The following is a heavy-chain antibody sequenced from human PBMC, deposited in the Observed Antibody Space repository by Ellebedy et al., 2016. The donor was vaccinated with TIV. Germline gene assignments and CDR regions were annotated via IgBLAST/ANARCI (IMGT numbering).Heavy chain of an antibody. J-gene: IGHJ3*01. D-gene: IGHD6-13*01. CDR3: VRDKYRSNWASVVDV. CDR1: GFIFSGYD. CDR2: ISSEATTI. V-gene: IGHV3-48*03. Sequence: GESLKISCVTSGFIFSGYDMSWVRQAPGKGLEWISFISSEATTIYYADSVKGRFTISRDNARNSLYLQMNSLRGEDTAVYFCVRDKYRSNWASVVDVWGQGTRVTVSS.